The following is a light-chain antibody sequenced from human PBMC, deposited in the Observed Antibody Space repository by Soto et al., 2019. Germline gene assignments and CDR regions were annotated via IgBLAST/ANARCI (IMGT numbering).Light chain of an antibody. CDR1: QNINNY. J-gene: IGKJ3*01. CDR3: KKYNNGPPAA. Sequence: DIQMTQSPSSLSASVGDRVTITCRASQNINNYVAWYQQKPGNAPKLLIYAASTLQSGVPSRFSGDGSVTDFTLTISSRQPEDVATYYFKKYNNGPPAAFGTGTKV. CDR2: AAS. V-gene: IGKV1-27*01.